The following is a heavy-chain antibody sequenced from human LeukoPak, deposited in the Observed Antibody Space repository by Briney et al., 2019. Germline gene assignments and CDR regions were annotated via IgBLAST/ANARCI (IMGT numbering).Heavy chain of an antibody. CDR2: ISSSSSTI. CDR1: GFTFSSYS. Sequence: QPGGSLRLSCAASGFTFSSYSMNWVRQAPGKGPEWVSYISSSSSTIYYADSVKGRFTISRDNAKNSLYLQMNSLTADDTAVYYCARGGSRWFGEFSAFDIWGQGTMVTVSS. J-gene: IGHJ3*02. CDR3: ARGGSRWFGEFSAFDI. V-gene: IGHV3-48*04. D-gene: IGHD3-10*01.